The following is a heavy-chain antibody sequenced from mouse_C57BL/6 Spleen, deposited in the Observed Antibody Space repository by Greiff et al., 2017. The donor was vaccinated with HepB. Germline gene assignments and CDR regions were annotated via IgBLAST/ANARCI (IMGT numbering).Heavy chain of an antibody. D-gene: IGHD1-1*01. CDR1: GYSFTDYN. Sequence: EVHLVESGPELVKPGASVKISCKASGYSFTDYNMNWVKQSTGKSLEWIGVINPNYGNTRYNQKFKGKATLTVDQSSSTAYMQLNSLTSEDSAVYYCARLGVYYYLFDYWGQGTTLTVSS. CDR3: ARLGVYYYLFDY. CDR2: INPNYGNT. J-gene: IGHJ2*01. V-gene: IGHV1-39*01.